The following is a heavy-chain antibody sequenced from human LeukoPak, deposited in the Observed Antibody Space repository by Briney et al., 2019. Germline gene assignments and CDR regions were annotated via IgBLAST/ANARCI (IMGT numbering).Heavy chain of an antibody. D-gene: IGHD3-10*01. V-gene: IGHV4-61*02. CDR2: IYTSGST. CDR1: GGSISSDNYS. J-gene: IGHJ4*02. CDR3: ARETYYYGSGSFD. Sequence: SQTLSLTCTVSGGSISSDNYSWSWIRQPAGKGLEWIGRIYTSGSTNYNPSLKSRVTISVDTSKNQFSLKLSSVTAADTAVYYCARETYYYGSGSFDWGQGTLVTVSS.